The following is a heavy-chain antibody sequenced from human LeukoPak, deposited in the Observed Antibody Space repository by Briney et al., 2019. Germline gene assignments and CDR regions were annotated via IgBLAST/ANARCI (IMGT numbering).Heavy chain of an antibody. D-gene: IGHD4-17*01. CDR1: GFTFSSYS. CDR3: ARNHHGGTTVTLDY. J-gene: IGHJ4*02. Sequence: PGGSLRLSCAASGFTFSSYSMNWVRQAPGKGLEWVSSIRSTGSYIYYADSVKGRFTISRDNAKNSLYLQMNSLRAEDTAVYYCARNHHGGTTVTLDYWGQGTLVTVSS. V-gene: IGHV3-21*01. CDR2: IRSTGSYI.